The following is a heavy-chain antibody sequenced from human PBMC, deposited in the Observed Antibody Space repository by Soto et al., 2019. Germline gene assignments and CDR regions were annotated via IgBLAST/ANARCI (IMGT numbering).Heavy chain of an antibody. V-gene: IGHV2-70*01. CDR3: ARTDWPSYGMDV. D-gene: IGHD3-9*01. J-gene: IGHJ6*02. CDR2: IDWDDDK. Sequence: SWIRQPPGKALEWLALIDWDDDKYYSTSLKTRLTISKDTSKNQVVLTMTNMDPVDTATYYCARTDWPSYGMDVWGQGTTVTVSS.